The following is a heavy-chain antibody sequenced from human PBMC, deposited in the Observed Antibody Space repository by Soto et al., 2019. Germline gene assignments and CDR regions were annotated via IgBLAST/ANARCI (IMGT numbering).Heavy chain of an antibody. CDR1: GGTFNTYT. CDR3: GRIPRYSFPTSDPLDN. J-gene: IGHJ4*02. V-gene: IGHV1-69*13. CDR2: IIPIFGTA. Sequence: ASVKVSCKASGGTFNTYTFSWVRRAPGQGLEWMGSIIPIFGTANYAPRFQGRLSITADQSATTTYMELASLTSEDTAFYYCGRIPRYSFPTSDPLDNWGQGTLVTVSS. D-gene: IGHD5-18*01.